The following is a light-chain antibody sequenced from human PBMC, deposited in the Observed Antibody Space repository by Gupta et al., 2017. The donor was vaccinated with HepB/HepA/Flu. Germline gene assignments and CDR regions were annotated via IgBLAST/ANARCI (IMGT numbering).Light chain of an antibody. CDR1: AVGNKY. Sequence: SSVLSQPPAVSVAPGQSARIPCEGTAVGNKYFHWCQQRPGQAPILFVYDNSDRRSAIPQRFSGFNSGTTATLTIIRVEAGDEADYYCQVWERDANPVVFGGGTKLTVL. CDR3: QVWERDANPVV. CDR2: DNS. J-gene: IGLJ2*01. V-gene: IGLV3-21*02.